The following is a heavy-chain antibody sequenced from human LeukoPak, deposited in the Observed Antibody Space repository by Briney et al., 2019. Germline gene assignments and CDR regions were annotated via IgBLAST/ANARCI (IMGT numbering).Heavy chain of an antibody. CDR1: GGTFSGYY. CDR2: INHSGST. CDR3: AGYYYYYGMDV. V-gene: IGHV4-34*08. J-gene: IGHJ6*02. Sequence: SETLSLTCAVYGGTFSGYYWSWIRQPPGKRLEWIGEINHSGSTNYNPSLKSRVTISVDTSKIQFSLKLSSVTAADTAVYYCAGYYYYYGMDVWGQGTTVTVSS.